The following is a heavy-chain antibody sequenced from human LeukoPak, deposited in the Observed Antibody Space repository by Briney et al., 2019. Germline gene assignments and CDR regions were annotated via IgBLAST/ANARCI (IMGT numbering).Heavy chain of an antibody. V-gene: IGHV3-23*01. CDR1: EFTFSSYA. CDR2: ISASGGST. D-gene: IGHD3-22*01. Sequence: QPGGSLRLSCVASEFTFSSYAMTWVRQAPGKGLEWVSAISASGGSTYYADSVKGRFTISRDNSKNTLYLQMNSLRVEDTAVYYCAKEVHYFDTSGLYSFAFDIWGQGTMVTVPS. CDR3: AKEVHYFDTSGLYSFAFDI. J-gene: IGHJ3*02.